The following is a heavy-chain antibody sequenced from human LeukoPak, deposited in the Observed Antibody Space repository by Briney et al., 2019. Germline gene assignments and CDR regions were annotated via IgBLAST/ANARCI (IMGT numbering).Heavy chain of an antibody. D-gene: IGHD1-26*01. Sequence: GGSLRLSCAASGFTFNSYAMNWVRQAPGKGLEWVSYISSISTTIFYADSVKGRFTISRDNAKNSLYLQMNSLRADDTAVYYCASKELGGQGTLVTVSS. CDR3: ASKEL. J-gene: IGHJ1*01. CDR2: ISSISTTI. CDR1: GFTFNSYA. V-gene: IGHV3-48*04.